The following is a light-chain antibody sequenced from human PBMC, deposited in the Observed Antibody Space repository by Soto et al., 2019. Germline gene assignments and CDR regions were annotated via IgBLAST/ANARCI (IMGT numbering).Light chain of an antibody. V-gene: IGLV2-14*03. CDR2: DVT. Sequence: QSVLTQPASVSGSPGQSITISCTGTSSDVGGYNYVSWYQHHPGKAPKLIIYDVTNRPSGVSNPFSGSKSGNTASLNISGLQPEDEADYYCSSYTTSNTRQIVFGTGTKLTVL. CDR3: SSYTTSNTRQIV. J-gene: IGLJ1*01. CDR1: SSDVGGYNY.